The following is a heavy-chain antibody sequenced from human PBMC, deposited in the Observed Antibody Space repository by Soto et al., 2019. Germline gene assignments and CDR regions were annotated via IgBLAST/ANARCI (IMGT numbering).Heavy chain of an antibody. J-gene: IGHJ4*02. D-gene: IGHD5-18*01. Sequence: GSLRLSCAASGFTVSSYAMSWVRQAPGKGLEWVSAISGSGGSTYYADSVKGRFTISRDNSKNTLYLQMNSLRAADTAVYYCAKDPLEIQLWPKYYFDYWGQGTLVTVSS. V-gene: IGHV3-23*01. CDR3: AKDPLEIQLWPKYYFDY. CDR1: GFTVSSYA. CDR2: ISGSGGST.